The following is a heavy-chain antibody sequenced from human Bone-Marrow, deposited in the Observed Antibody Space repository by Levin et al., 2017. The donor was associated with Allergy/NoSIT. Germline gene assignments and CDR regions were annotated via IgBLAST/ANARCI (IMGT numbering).Heavy chain of an antibody. CDR3: AKGLLVATSRYYYYGMDV. CDR1: GFTFSSYG. V-gene: IGHV3-30*18. D-gene: IGHD5-12*01. CDR2: ISYDGSNK. J-gene: IGHJ6*02. Sequence: GGSLRLSCAASGFTFSSYGMHWVRQAPGKGLEWVAVISYDGSNKYYADSVKGRFTISRDNSKNTLYLQMNSLRAEDTAVYYCAKGLLVATSRYYYYGMDVWGQGTTVTVSS.